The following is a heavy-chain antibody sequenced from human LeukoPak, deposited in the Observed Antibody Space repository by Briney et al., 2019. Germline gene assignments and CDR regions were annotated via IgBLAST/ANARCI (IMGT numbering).Heavy chain of an antibody. CDR3: ARDFFPIVDSTWYEIGY. CDR1: GFTFTSYA. V-gene: IGHV3-23*01. Sequence: GGSLRLSCAASGFTFTSYAMSWVRQAPGKGLEWVSGLSGSGGSTYYADSVKGRFTISRDISKNTLYLQMDSLRSEDTAVYYCARDFFPIVDSTWYEIGYWGQGTLVTVTS. D-gene: IGHD2-21*01. CDR2: LSGSGGST. J-gene: IGHJ4*02.